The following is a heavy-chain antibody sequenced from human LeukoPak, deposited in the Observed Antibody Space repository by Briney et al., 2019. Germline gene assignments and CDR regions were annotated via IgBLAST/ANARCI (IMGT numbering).Heavy chain of an antibody. CDR3: ARDLYYYDSSTYTDVFDI. CDR2: ISGYKGNT. J-gene: IGHJ3*02. V-gene: IGHV1-18*01. Sequence: AASVKVSCKASGYTFTSYGISWVRQVPGQGLEWMGWISGYKGNTYYAQKFQGRVTMTTDTSTSTAYMELRSLRSDDTALYYCARDLYYYDSSTYTDVFDIWGRGTMVTVSS. CDR1: GYTFTSYG. D-gene: IGHD3-22*01.